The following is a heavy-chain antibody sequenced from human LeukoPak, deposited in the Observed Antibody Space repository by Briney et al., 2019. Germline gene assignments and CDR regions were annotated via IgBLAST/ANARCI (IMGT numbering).Heavy chain of an antibody. V-gene: IGHV3-23*01. CDR2: LTASARST. Sequence: GASLKISCAASGFTFSNYAMTWVRQAPGKGLEWVSSLTASARSTYYAVSVRGRFTISRDDSKNTLYLQMNSLGAEDTAVYYCASNYRSGSYFPSPDYWGQGTLVTVSS. J-gene: IGHJ4*02. D-gene: IGHD3-10*01. CDR1: GFTFSNYA. CDR3: ASNYRSGSYFPSPDY.